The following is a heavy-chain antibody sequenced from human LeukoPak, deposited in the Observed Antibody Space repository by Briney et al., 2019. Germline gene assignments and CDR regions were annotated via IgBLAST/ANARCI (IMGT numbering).Heavy chain of an antibody. CDR1: GYTFTSYG. CDR3: ARTDTAMDPGLDY. V-gene: IGHV1-18*01. J-gene: IGHJ4*02. CDR2: ISAYNGNT. D-gene: IGHD5-18*01. Sequence: GASVKVSCKASGYTFTSYGISWVRQAPGQGLEWMGWISAYNGNTNYAQKLQGRVTMTTDTSTSTACMELRSLRSDDTAVYYCARTDTAMDPGLDYWGQGTLVTVSS.